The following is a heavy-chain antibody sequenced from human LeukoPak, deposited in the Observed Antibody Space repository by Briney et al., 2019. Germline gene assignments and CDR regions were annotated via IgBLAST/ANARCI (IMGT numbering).Heavy chain of an antibody. CDR3: ARGSYYDSSGYFPAVFYYYCYMDV. Sequence: GASVKVSCKASGYTFTGYYMHWVRQAPGQGLEWMGWINPNSGGTNYAQKFQGRVTMTWDTSISTAYMELSRLRSDDTAVYYCARGSYYDSSGYFPAVFYYYCYMDVWGKGTTVTVSS. V-gene: IGHV1-2*02. CDR2: INPNSGGT. D-gene: IGHD3-22*01. J-gene: IGHJ6*03. CDR1: GYTFTGYY.